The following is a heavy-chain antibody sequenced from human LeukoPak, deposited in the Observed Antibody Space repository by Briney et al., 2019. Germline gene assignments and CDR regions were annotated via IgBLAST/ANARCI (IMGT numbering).Heavy chain of an antibody. CDR2: ISGSGGST. CDR1: GFTFSSYA. D-gene: IGHD6-19*01. J-gene: IGHJ3*02. V-gene: IGHV3-23*01. CDR3: AKDRHREPAVAGAFDI. Sequence: GGSLRLSCVASGFTFSSYAMSWVHQAPGKGLEWVSAISGSGGSTYYADSVKGRFTISRDSSKNTLYLQMNSLRAEDMALYYCAKDRHREPAVAGAFDIWGQGTMVTVSS.